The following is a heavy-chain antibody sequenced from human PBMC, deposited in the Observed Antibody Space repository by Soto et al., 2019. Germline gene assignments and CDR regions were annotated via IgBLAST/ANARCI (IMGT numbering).Heavy chain of an antibody. CDR1: GFTFSSYG. V-gene: IGHV3-30*18. CDR2: ISYDGSNK. Sequence: LRLSCAASGFTFSSYGMHWVRQAPGKGLEWVAVISYDGSNKYYADSVKGRFTISRDNSKNTLYLQMNSLRAEDTAVYYCAKGWYVATHDNYFDYWGQGTLVTVS. CDR3: AKGWYVATHDNYFDY. J-gene: IGHJ4*02. D-gene: IGHD6-13*01.